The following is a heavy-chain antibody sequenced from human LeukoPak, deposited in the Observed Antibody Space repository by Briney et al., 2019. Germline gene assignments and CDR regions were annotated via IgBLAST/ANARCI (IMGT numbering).Heavy chain of an antibody. J-gene: IGHJ3*02. Sequence: ASVKVSCKASGYTFTGYYMHWVRQAPGQGLEWMGRINPNSGGTNYAQKFQGRVTMTRDPSISTAYMEVRRLRSDDTAVYYWGRGGRMGATGRGDFDIWGQGTMVTVSS. CDR2: INPNSGGT. D-gene: IGHD1-26*01. CDR1: GYTFTGYY. V-gene: IGHV1-2*06. CDR3: GRGGRMGATGRGDFDI.